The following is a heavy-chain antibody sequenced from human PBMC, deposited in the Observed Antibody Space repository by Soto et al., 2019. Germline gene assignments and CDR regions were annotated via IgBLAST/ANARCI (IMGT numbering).Heavy chain of an antibody. CDR1: GGSISSSSYY. Sequence: PSETLSLTCTVSGGSISSSSYYWGWIRQPPGKGLEWIGSIYYSGITYYNPSLKSRVTISVDTSKNQFSLKLSSVTAADTAVYYCARHGVGYCSSTSCPNTFDYWGQGTLVTVSS. CDR3: ARHGVGYCSSTSCPNTFDY. CDR2: IYYSGIT. J-gene: IGHJ4*02. D-gene: IGHD2-2*03. V-gene: IGHV4-39*01.